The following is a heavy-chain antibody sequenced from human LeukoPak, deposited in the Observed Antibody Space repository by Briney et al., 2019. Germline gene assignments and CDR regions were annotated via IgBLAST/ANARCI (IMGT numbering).Heavy chain of an antibody. J-gene: IGHJ5*02. V-gene: IGHV4-34*01. CDR3: ARGLVPAAISPPNNNWFDP. CDR1: GGSFSGYY. Sequence: SGTLSLTCAVYGGSFSGYYWSWIRQPPGKRLEWIGEINHSGSTNYNPSLKSRVTISVDTSKNQFSLKLSSVTAADTAVYYCARGLVPAAISPPNNNWFDPWGQGTLVTVSS. D-gene: IGHD2-2*02. CDR2: INHSGST.